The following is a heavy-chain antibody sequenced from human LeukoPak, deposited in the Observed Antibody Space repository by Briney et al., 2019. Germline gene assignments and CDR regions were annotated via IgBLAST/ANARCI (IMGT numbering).Heavy chain of an antibody. CDR1: GFTFRSYG. D-gene: IGHD4-17*01. Sequence: PGGSLRLSCAASGFTFRSYGMHWVRQAPGKGLEWVSVIYSGGSTYYADSVKGRFTISRDNSKNTLYLQMNSLRAEDTAVYYCARDSSPLTDYGDYVFDYWGQGTLVTVSS. CDR3: ARDSSPLTDYGDYVFDY. J-gene: IGHJ4*02. V-gene: IGHV3-66*01. CDR2: IYSGGST.